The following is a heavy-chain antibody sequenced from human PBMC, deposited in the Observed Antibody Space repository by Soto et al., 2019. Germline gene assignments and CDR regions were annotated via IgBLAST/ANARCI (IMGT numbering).Heavy chain of an antibody. CDR2: IYHSGTT. V-gene: IGHV4-31*03. D-gene: IGHD3-22*01. J-gene: IGHJ3*01. CDR3: ARDRRFYDSGSYDIANDAFDV. CDR1: GGSIGSGGYY. Sequence: SETLSLTCTVSGGSIGSGGYYWTWIRQYPGRGLEWIGNIYHSGTTNYNPSLQSRVTISLGTSKTQFSLRLSSVTAADTAVYYCARDRRFYDSGSYDIANDAFDVWGQGTMVTVSS.